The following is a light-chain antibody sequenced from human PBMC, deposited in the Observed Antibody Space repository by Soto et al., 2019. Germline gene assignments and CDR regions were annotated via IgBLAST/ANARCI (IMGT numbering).Light chain of an antibody. CDR3: QQRSNWPTWT. V-gene: IGKV3-11*01. J-gene: IGKJ1*01. CDR1: QSVSSY. CDR2: EAS. Sequence: EIALTQSPATLSLSPGERATLSCRASQSVSSYLAWYQQKPGQAPRLLIYEASNRATGTPARFSGSGSGTDFTLTISSLEPEDFAVYYCQQRSNWPTWTFGQGTKVDIK.